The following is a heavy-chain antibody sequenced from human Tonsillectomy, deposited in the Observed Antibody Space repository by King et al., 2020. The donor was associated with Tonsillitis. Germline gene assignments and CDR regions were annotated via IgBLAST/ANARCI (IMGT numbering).Heavy chain of an antibody. Sequence: QLVQSGGSLVKPGGSLRLSCAASGFTFSSYTMNWVRQAPGKGLDWVSSISSSSRYIYYADSVKGRFTISRDNAKNSLYLQMNSLRAEETAVYYCARDSNDFWSGYYNHWGQGTLVTVSS. V-gene: IGHV3-21*01. CDR1: GFTFSSYT. CDR2: ISSSSRYI. J-gene: IGHJ5*02. D-gene: IGHD3-3*01. CDR3: ARDSNDFWSGYYNH.